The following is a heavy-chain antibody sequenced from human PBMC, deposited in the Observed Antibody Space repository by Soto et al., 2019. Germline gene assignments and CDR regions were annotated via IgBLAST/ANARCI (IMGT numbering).Heavy chain of an antibody. J-gene: IGHJ5*02. V-gene: IGHV2-5*02. CDR1: GLSLSTSGEA. Sequence: QITLKESGPTLVKPTQTLTLTCTFSGLSLSTSGEAVGWIRQPPGKALEWLALIYWDDDKRYNPTLKTRHTITKDTSKNQVVLALTTMDPVDTATYYCAHYVSSSPAGWFDPWGQGILVTVSS. D-gene: IGHD3-10*02. CDR3: AHYVSSSPAGWFDP. CDR2: IYWDDDK.